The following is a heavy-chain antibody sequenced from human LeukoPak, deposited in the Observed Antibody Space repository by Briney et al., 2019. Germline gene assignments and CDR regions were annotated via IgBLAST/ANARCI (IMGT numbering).Heavy chain of an antibody. CDR3: ARVRSGGWYDY. CDR2: IYYGGST. CDR1: GYSISSGYY. D-gene: IGHD6-19*01. V-gene: IGHV4-38-2*02. J-gene: IGHJ4*02. Sequence: SETLSLTCTVSGYSISSGYYWGWIRQPPMKGLEWIGTIYYGGSTYYNPSPKSRVTISVDTSKNQFSLKLSSVTAADTAVHYCARVRSGGWYDYWGQGILVTVSS.